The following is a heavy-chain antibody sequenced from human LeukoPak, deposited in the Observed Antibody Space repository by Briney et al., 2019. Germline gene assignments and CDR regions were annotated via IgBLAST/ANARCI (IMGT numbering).Heavy chain of an antibody. D-gene: IGHD5-12*01. V-gene: IGHV1-69*13. CDR1: GGTFSSYA. CDR3: AREGRVATIVSPSGYNWFDP. CDR2: IIPIFGTA. Sequence: SVKVSCKASGGTFSSYAISWVRQAPGQGLEWMGGIIPIFGTANYAKKFQGRVTITADESTSTAYMELSSLRSEDTAVYYCAREGRVATIVSPSGYNWFDPWGQGTLVTVSS. J-gene: IGHJ5*02.